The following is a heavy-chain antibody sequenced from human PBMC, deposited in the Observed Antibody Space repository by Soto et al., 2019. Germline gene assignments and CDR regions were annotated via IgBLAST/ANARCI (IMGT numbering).Heavy chain of an antibody. J-gene: IGHJ4*02. Sequence: QVQLQESCPGLVKPSGTLSLTCTVSGASISSTSSGDWWSWVRQPPGKGLEWIGEIHHSGSTNYNPSLKSRVTMSVDKSKNQFSLRLSSVTAADTAVYYCAKMVGATLVDYWGQGTLVTVSS. D-gene: IGHD1-26*01. CDR1: GASISSTSSGDW. CDR3: AKMVGATLVDY. V-gene: IGHV4-4*02. CDR2: IHHSGST.